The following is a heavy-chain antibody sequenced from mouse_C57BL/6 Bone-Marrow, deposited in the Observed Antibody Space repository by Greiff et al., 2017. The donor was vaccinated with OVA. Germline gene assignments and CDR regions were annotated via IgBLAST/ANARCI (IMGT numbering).Heavy chain of an antibody. CDR2: IDPNSGGT. V-gene: IGHV1-72*01. CDR1: GYTFTSYW. D-gene: IGHD1-1*01. CDR3: ASPYYYGSSSRYWYVDV. Sequence: QVQLQQPGAELVKPGASVKLSCKASGYTFTSYWMHWVKQRPGRGLEWIGRIDPNSGGTKYNEKFKSKATLTVAKPSSTAYMQLISLTSEDSAVYYWASPYYYGSSSRYWYVDVWGTGTTVTVSS. J-gene: IGHJ1*03.